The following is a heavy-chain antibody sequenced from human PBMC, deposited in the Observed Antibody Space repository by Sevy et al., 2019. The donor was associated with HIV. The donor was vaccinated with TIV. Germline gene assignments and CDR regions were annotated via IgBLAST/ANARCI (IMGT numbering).Heavy chain of an antibody. CDR2: IFHTGST. V-gene: IGHV4-59*08. J-gene: IGHJ4*02. D-gene: IGHD2-2*01. Sequence: ETLSLTCSVSGGSINNYYWSWIRQPPGKELEWIGYIFHTGSTTYSPSLKRRVTISLDTSKNQLYLKLTSVTAADTATYYCARHEGSWRTPAAHFDNWGQGTLVTVLL. CDR3: ARHEGSWRTPAAHFDN. CDR1: GGSINNYY.